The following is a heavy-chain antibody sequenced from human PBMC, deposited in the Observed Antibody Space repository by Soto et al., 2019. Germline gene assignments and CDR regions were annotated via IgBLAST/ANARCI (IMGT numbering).Heavy chain of an antibody. J-gene: IGHJ4*02. D-gene: IGHD6-13*01. Sequence: EVQLVESGGGLVKPGGSLRLSCAASGFTFSNAWMNWVRQAPGKGLEWVGRIKSKTDGGTTDYAAPVKGRFTISRDDSKNTLYLQMNSLKTEDTAVYYCTTWTGIAAAGFDYWGQGTLVTVSS. CDR2: IKSKTDGGTT. V-gene: IGHV3-15*07. CDR1: GFTFSNAW. CDR3: TTWTGIAAAGFDY.